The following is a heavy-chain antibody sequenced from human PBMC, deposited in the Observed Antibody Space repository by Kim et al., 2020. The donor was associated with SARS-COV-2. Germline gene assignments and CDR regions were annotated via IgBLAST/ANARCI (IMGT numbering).Heavy chain of an antibody. CDR3: ARDYDFWSGFRSRWFDP. Sequence: ASVKVSCKASGYTFTSYDINWVRQATGQGLEWMGWMNPNSGNTGYAQKFQGRVTMTRNTSISTAYMELSSLRSEDTAVYYCARDYDFWSGFRSRWFDPWGQGTLVTVSS. V-gene: IGHV1-8*01. CDR2: MNPNSGNT. J-gene: IGHJ5*02. D-gene: IGHD3-3*01. CDR1: GYTFTSYD.